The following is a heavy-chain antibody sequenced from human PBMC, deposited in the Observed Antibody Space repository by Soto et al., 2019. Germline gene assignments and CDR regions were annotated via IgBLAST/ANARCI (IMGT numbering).Heavy chain of an antibody. CDR2: VNNDGSGT. V-gene: IGHV3-74*01. CDR3: GRGGSEHAMDV. CDR1: GYTFSRYW. Sequence: EVQLVESGGGLVQPGGSLRLSCAAYGYTFSRYWIHWVRQAPGKGLVWVSRVNNDGSGTAYADSVEGRFTISRDNAKNTVYLKLNSLRAEDTAVYYCGRGGSEHAMDVWGQGTTVTVSS. J-gene: IGHJ6*02.